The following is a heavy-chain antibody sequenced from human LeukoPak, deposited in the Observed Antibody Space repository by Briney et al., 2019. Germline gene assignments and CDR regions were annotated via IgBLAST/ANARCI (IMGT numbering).Heavy chain of an antibody. CDR3: AADPLYCSSTSCGSGLYYYYGMDV. Sequence: GTSVKVSCKASGCTFTSSAVQGVGQARGQRREGIGWIVVSSGKTNYAQKFQERVTITRDMSTSTAYMDLSSLSSEDTAVYYCAADPLYCSSTSCGSGLYYYYGMDVWGKGTTVTVSS. D-gene: IGHD2-2*01. J-gene: IGHJ6*04. V-gene: IGHV1-58*01. CDR1: GCTFTSSA. CDR2: IVVSSGKT.